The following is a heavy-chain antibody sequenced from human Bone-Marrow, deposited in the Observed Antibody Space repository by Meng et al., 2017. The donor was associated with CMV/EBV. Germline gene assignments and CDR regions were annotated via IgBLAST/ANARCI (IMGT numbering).Heavy chain of an antibody. J-gene: IGHJ2*01. V-gene: IGHV1-8*01. CDR1: GYTFTSYD. CDR2: MNPNSGNT. CDR3: ARVFLGKSAAIGGRYFDL. D-gene: IGHD2-2*02. Sequence: ASVKVSCKASGYTFTSYDINWVRQATGQGLEWMGWMNPNSGNTGYAQKFQGRVTMTRNTSISTAYMELSSLRSEDTAVYYCARVFLGKSAAIGGRYFDLWGRGTLVTVSS.